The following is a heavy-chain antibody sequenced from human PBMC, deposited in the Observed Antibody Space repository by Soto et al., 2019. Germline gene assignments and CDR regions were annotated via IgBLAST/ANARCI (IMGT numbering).Heavy chain of an antibody. CDR2: IYYSGGT. D-gene: IGHD3-22*01. Sequence: SETLSLTCTVSGGSISSGGYYWSWIRQHPGKGLEWIGYIYYSGGTYYNPSLKSRVTISVDTSKNQFSLKLSSVTAADTAVYYCASSSGPVYYFDYWGQGTLVTVSS. V-gene: IGHV4-31*03. CDR1: GGSISSGGYY. J-gene: IGHJ4*02. CDR3: ASSSGPVYYFDY.